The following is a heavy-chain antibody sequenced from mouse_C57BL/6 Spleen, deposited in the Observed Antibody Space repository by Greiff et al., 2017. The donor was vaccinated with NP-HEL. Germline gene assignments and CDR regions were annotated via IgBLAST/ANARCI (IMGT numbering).Heavy chain of an antibody. V-gene: IGHV3-6*01. CDR2: ISYDGSN. CDR3: AREGAGTFDY. D-gene: IGHD4-1*01. Sequence: QSGPGLVKPSQSLSLPCSFTGYSITSGYYWNWIRQFPGNQLEWMGYISYDGSNNYNPSLKNRITITRDTSKNQFFLKLNSVTTEDTATYYCAREGAGTFDYWGQGTTLTVSS. CDR1: GYSITSGYY. J-gene: IGHJ2*01.